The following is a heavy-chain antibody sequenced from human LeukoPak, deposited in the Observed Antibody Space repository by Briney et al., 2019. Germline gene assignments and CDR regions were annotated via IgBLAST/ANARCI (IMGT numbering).Heavy chain of an antibody. CDR3: ARQISNSQQLFDY. V-gene: IGHV5-51*01. Sequence: GESLKISCKGSGYIFTNYWIGWVRQMPGKGLEWMGIIYPGDSDTRYSPSFQGQVTISADKSISTAYLQWSSLKASDTAMYYCARQISNSQQLFDYWGQGTLVTVSS. D-gene: IGHD4-11*01. CDR1: GYIFTNYW. CDR2: IYPGDSDT. J-gene: IGHJ4*02.